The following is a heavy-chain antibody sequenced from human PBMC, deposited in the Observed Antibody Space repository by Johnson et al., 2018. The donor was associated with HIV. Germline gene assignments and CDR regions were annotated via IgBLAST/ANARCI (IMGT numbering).Heavy chain of an antibody. Sequence: VQLVESGGGLVQPGRSLKLSCAASGFTVSSNYMSWVRQAPGKGLEWVASIKEDGSDKNYVDSVKGRFTISRDNAKNSLYLQMNSLRAEDTAVYYCAYSSSPLSGDAFDIWGQGTMVTVSS. J-gene: IGHJ3*02. V-gene: IGHV3-7*01. CDR2: IKEDGSDK. D-gene: IGHD6-6*01. CDR3: AYSSSPLSGDAFDI. CDR1: GFTVSSNY.